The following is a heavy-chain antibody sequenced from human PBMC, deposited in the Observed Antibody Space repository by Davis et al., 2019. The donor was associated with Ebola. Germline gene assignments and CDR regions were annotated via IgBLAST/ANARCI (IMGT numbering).Heavy chain of an antibody. Sequence: GESLKISCAASGFTFSSNSMNWVRQAPGKGLEWVSSISSSSSYIYYADSVKGRFTISRDNAKNSLYLQMNSLRAEDTAVYYCARDPWRKYYDFWSGYYTPYYYGMDVWGQGTTVTVSS. CDR1: GFTFSSNS. CDR2: ISSSSSYI. V-gene: IGHV3-21*01. J-gene: IGHJ6*02. CDR3: ARDPWRKYYDFWSGYYTPYYYGMDV. D-gene: IGHD3-3*01.